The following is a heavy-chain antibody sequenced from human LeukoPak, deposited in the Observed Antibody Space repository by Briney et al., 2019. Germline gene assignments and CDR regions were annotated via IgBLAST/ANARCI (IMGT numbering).Heavy chain of an antibody. D-gene: IGHD2-2*01. CDR2: TYYKSKWSN. V-gene: IGHV6-1*01. Sequence: SXTLXXTCAISGDSVSSNXAAWNWXRXSPSRGLEWLGRTYYKSKWSNNYAVSVKSRITINPDTSKNQFSLQLNSVTPEDTAVYYCARGDQDFDYWGQGTLVTVSS. CDR1: GDSVSSNXAA. J-gene: IGHJ4*02. CDR3: ARGDQDFDY.